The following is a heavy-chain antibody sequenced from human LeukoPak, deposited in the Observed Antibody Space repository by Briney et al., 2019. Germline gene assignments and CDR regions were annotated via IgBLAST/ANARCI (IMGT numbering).Heavy chain of an antibody. V-gene: IGHV3-30*14. CDR1: GFTFSSYA. Sequence: GRSLRLSCAASGFTFSSYAMHWVRQAPGKGLEWVALISYDGSNKYHADSVKGRFTISRDNSKNTLYLQMNSLRVEDTAVYYCARGSTTGTTIDYWGQGTLVTVSS. CDR2: ISYDGSNK. D-gene: IGHD1-1*01. J-gene: IGHJ4*02. CDR3: ARGSTTGTTIDY.